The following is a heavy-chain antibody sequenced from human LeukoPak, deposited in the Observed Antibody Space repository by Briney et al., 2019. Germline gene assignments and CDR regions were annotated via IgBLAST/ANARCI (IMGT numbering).Heavy chain of an antibody. CDR3: ARDSKLQWFGEMSY. CDR2: IKQDGSDK. CDR1: GFNFSNYG. V-gene: IGHV3-7*01. J-gene: IGHJ4*02. D-gene: IGHD3-10*01. Sequence: GGSLRLSCAASGFNFSNYGIHWVPQAPGKGLEWVANIKQDGSDKYYVDSVKGRFTISRDNAKNSLFLQMNSLRAEDAAVYYCARDSKLQWFGEMSYWGQGTLVTVSS.